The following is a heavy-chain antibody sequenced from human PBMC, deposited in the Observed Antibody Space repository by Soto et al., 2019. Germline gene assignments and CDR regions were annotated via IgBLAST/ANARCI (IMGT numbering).Heavy chain of an antibody. Sequence: GGSLRLSCAASGFTFSSYWMSWVRQAPGKGLEWVANIKQDGSEKYYVDSVKGRFTIPRDNAKNSLYLQMNSLRAEDTAVYYCAREGLGYCSSTSCYDYYYYYMDVWGKGTTVTVSS. CDR1: GFTFSSYW. CDR3: AREGLGYCSSTSCYDYYYYYMDV. D-gene: IGHD2-2*01. V-gene: IGHV3-7*01. CDR2: IKQDGSEK. J-gene: IGHJ6*03.